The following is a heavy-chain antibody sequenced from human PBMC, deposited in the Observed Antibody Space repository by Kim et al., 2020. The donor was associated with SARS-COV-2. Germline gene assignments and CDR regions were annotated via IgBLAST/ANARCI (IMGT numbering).Heavy chain of an antibody. D-gene: IGHD2-15*01. V-gene: IGHV3-49*04. CDR1: GFTFGDYA. CDR3: TRETPRSYNY. CDR2: TRSKAYGGTT. Sequence: GGSLRLSCTTSGFTFGDYAMSWVRQAPGKGLEWVGVTRSKAYGGTTECAASVKGRFTISRDDSKSIAYLQMNSLKTEDTAVYYCTRETPRSYNYWGQGTL. J-gene: IGHJ4*02.